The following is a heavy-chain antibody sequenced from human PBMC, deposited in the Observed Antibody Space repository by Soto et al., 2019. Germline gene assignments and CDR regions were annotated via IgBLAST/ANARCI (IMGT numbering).Heavy chain of an antibody. CDR2: IRSNTNNYST. CDR1: GFTFSGSA. Sequence: VQLVESGGGLVQPGGSLKLSCSAAGFTFSGSAVHWVRQASGRGLEWGGRIRSNTNNYSTDYAASVNGRFTFSRDDSQTTVYLQMDSLRTEDPAMYFCTTRRSSNPVSQYITPPDYWGPGTLGTV. D-gene: IGHD2-15*01. J-gene: IGHJ4*02. V-gene: IGHV3-73*02. CDR3: TTRRSSNPVSQYITPPDY.